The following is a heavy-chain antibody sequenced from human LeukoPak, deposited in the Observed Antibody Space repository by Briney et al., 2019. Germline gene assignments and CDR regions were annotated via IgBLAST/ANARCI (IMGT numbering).Heavy chain of an antibody. CDR3: ARVPLRITMIVEEL. D-gene: IGHD3-22*01. V-gene: IGHV4-34*01. Sequence: PSETLSLTCDVYGGSFSGYYWSWIRQPPGKGLEWIGEINYSGSTNYNPSLKSRVTISVDTSKNQFSLKLSSVTAADTAVYYCARVPLRITMIVEELWGQGTLVTVSS. J-gene: IGHJ4*02. CDR2: INYSGST. CDR1: GGSFSGYY.